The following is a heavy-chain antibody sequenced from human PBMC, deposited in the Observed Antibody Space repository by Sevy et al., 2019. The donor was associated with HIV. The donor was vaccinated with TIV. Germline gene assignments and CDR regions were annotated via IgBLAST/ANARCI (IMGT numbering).Heavy chain of an antibody. CDR1: GGSISSSSYY. D-gene: IGHD2-21*02. CDR2: VSYSGIT. J-gene: IGHJ4*02. V-gene: IGHV4-39*01. CDR3: ARRRRGDYTQNYDS. Sequence: SETLSLICTVSGGSISSSSYYWAWIRQPPGKGLAWFGSVSYSGITYYNSSLKSRITMSVYMSKNQFSLKLSSVTAADTAVYYCARRRRGDYTQNYDSWGQGTLVTVSS.